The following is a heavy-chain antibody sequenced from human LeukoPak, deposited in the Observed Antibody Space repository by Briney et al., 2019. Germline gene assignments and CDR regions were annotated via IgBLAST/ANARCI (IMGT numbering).Heavy chain of an antibody. J-gene: IGHJ4*01. CDR1: GGSISSGSYC. Sequence: SETLSLTCTVSGGSISSGSYCWSWIRQPAGKGLEWIGHIHISGNTNYNPSLKSRVTISVDTSKNQFSLRLSSVTAADTAVHYCARHDIVTGYYHRHFDYWGPGTLVTVSS. CDR2: IHISGNT. V-gene: IGHV4-61*09. CDR3: ARHDIVTGYYHRHFDY. D-gene: IGHD3-9*01.